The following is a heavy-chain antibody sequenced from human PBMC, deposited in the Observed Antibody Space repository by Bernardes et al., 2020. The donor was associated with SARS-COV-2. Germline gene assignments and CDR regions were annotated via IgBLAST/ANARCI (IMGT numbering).Heavy chain of an antibody. CDR3: ARTHYVWALGQYYGMDV. V-gene: IGHV5-51*01. J-gene: IGHJ6*02. Sequence: GESLKISCKVSGYSFTNNWIGWVRQMPGKGLEWMGMIYPGDSDTRYSPSFQGQVTISADKSTNTAYLQWTNLKASDTAMYYCARTHYVWALGQYYGMDVWGQGTTVTVSS. CDR1: GYSFTNNW. CDR2: IYPGDSDT. D-gene: IGHD3-16*01.